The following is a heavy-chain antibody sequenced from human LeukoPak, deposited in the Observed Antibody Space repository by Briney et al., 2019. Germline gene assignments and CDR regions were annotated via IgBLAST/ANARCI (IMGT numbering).Heavy chain of an antibody. V-gene: IGHV3-48*03. J-gene: IGHJ4*02. CDR3: ARDPPALEDFDY. CDR2: ISGRGNTI. Sequence: LSLTCTVSGGSIRSYYWSWIRQPPGKGLEWVSYISGRGNTIKYADSVKGRFTISRDNGKNSLYLHMSSLRAEDTAVYYCARDPPALEDFDYWGQGTQVTVSS. CDR1: GGSIRSYY.